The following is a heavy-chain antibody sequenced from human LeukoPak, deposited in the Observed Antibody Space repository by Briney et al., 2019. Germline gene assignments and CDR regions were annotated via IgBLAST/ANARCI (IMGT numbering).Heavy chain of an antibody. CDR3: AKDPVIGAPHVFDI. J-gene: IGHJ3*02. Sequence: GISIKTYYADSVKGRFTISRDNSMSTLYLQMNSLRDDDTAVYYCAKDPVIGAPHVFDIWGQGTMVTVSS. CDR2: GISIKT. V-gene: IGHV3-23*01.